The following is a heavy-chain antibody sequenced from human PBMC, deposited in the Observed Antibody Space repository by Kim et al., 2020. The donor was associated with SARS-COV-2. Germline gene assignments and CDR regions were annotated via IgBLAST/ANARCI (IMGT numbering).Heavy chain of an antibody. J-gene: IGHJ6*02. V-gene: IGHV4-39*02. CDR3: ARELITMVRGVIIYYGMDV. D-gene: IGHD3-10*01. CDR1: GGSISSSSYY. Sequence: SETLSLTCTVSGGSISSSSYYWGWIRQPPGKGLEWIGSIYYSGSTYYNPSLKSRVTISVDTSKNQFSLKLSSVTAADTAVYYCARELITMVRGVIIYYGMDVLGQGAAVTVSS. CDR2: IYYSGST.